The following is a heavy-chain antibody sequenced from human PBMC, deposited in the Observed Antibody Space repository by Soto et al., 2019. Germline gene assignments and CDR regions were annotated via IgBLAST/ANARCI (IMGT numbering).Heavy chain of an antibody. CDR1: GFSLSTSGVG. CDR3: AHKGSSSSFDY. Sequence: SGPTLVKPTQTLTLTCTFSGFSLSTSGVGVGWIRQPPGKARERRALIYWDDDKRYSPSLKSRLTITKDTSKNQVVLTMTNMDPVDTATYYCAHKGSSSSFDYWGQGTLVTVSS. CDR2: IYWDDDK. V-gene: IGHV2-5*02. D-gene: IGHD6-6*01. J-gene: IGHJ4*02.